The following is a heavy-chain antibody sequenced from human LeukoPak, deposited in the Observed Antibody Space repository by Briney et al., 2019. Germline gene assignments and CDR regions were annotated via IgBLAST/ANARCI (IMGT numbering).Heavy chain of an antibody. CDR2: IYWNDDK. J-gene: IGHJ4*02. CDR3: AHRPPALYYFDY. V-gene: IGHV2-5*01. D-gene: IGHD3-16*01. CDR1: GFSLSTSGVG. Sequence: SGPTLVKPTQTLTLTCTFSGFSLSTSGVGVGWIRQPPGKALEWLALIYWNDDKRYSPSLKSRLTITKDTSKNQVVLTMTNMDPVDTATYYCAHRPPALYYFDYWGQGTLVTVSS.